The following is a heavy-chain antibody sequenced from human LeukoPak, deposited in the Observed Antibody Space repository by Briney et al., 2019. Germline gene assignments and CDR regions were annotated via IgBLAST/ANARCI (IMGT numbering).Heavy chain of an antibody. J-gene: IGHJ5*01. D-gene: IGHD3-22*01. Sequence: SETLSLTCTVSGGSISSHYWSWIRQPPGKGLEWIGYIYYSGSTKYNPSLKSRVTISVDTSENQFSLKLSSVTAEDTAVYYCARLYDSSGYTNWLDSWGQGTLVTVSS. CDR1: GGSISSHY. CDR2: IYYSGST. CDR3: ARLYDSSGYTNWLDS. V-gene: IGHV4-59*11.